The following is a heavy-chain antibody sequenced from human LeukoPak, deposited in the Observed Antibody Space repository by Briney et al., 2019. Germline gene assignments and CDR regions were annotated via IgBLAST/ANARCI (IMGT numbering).Heavy chain of an antibody. Sequence: GGSLRLSCAASGFTFSSYAMSWVRQAPGKGLEWVSAISGSGGGTYYADSVKGRFTISRDNSKNTLYLQMNSLRAEDTAVYYXXKASSSWYTRYFQHWGQGTLVTVSS. J-gene: IGHJ1*01. CDR2: ISGSGGGT. V-gene: IGHV3-23*01. CDR3: XKASSSWYTRYFQH. D-gene: IGHD6-13*01. CDR1: GFTFSSYA.